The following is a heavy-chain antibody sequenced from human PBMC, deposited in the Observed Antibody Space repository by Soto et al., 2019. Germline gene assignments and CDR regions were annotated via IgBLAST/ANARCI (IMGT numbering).Heavy chain of an antibody. CDR3: ARGGQYRYFDY. Sequence: QVQLVQSGAEVKKPGASVKVSCTTSGYTFTLFGITWVRQAPGQGLEWMGGIRPYNGDPKYAEKLEGRVTLTTDTATDTAYMELTSLTSDDTAEYYCARGGQYRYFDYWGQGTLVTVSS. CDR1: GYTFTLFG. CDR2: IRPYNGDP. V-gene: IGHV1-18*01. D-gene: IGHD2-2*02. J-gene: IGHJ4*02.